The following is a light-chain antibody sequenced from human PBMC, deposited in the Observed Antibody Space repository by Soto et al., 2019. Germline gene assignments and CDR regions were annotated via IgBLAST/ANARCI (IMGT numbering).Light chain of an antibody. J-gene: IGKJ3*01. CDR3: QQRSIWPPQDT. Sequence: EIVMTQSPATLSVSPGERATLSCRASQSVSSNLAWYQQKPGQAPRLLIFDASNRATGVPARFRGSGSGTDFTLTISSLEPEDFAVYYCQQRSIWPPQDTFGPGTKVDIK. CDR2: DAS. V-gene: IGKV3-11*01. CDR1: QSVSSN.